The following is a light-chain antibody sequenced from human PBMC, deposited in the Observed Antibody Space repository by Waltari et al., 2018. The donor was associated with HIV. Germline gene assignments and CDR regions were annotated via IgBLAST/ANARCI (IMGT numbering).Light chain of an antibody. CDR2: DGS. J-gene: IGKJ4*01. CDR3: QQFKSYPHT. Sequence: AIQLTQSPSSLSASVGDRVTITCRASQSISSALAWYQQKAGKAPKLLIYDGSSLESGVPSRFSGTGSGTDFTLIISSLQPEDFATYYCQQFKSYPHTFGGGTKVEIK. V-gene: IGKV1-13*02. CDR1: QSISSA.